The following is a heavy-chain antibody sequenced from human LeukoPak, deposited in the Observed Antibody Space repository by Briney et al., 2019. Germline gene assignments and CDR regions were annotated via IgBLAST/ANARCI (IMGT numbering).Heavy chain of an antibody. Sequence: GGSLRLSCAGSGFTFDDYAINWVRQAPGKGLEWVSAITGSGGVTFYTDSVKDRFTISRDNSKNMVYLQMSSLRADDTAVYFCANSWVKFLCHASDNSDCYTGLDSLDVWGQGTMVTVSS. CDR1: GFTFDDYA. J-gene: IGHJ3*01. D-gene: IGHD3-16*01. V-gene: IGHV3-23*01. CDR2: ITGSGGVT. CDR3: ANSWVKFLCHASDNSDCYTGLDSLDV.